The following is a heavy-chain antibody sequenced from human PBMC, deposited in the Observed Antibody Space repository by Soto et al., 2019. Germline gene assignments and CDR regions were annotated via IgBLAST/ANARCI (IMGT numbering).Heavy chain of an antibody. D-gene: IGHD3-3*01. Sequence: EVQLVESGGGLVQPGGSLRLSCAVSGFSFGNYWMGWVRQAPGKGLEWLASIKEDGSERYYLDSVKGRFTISRDNAKDSLSLQMNSLRGEDTAFYYCARDVGPVTIFGEALSGYFDFWGQGTLVTVSS. V-gene: IGHV3-7*03. CDR1: GFSFGNYW. CDR2: IKEDGSER. CDR3: ARDVGPVTIFGEALSGYFDF. J-gene: IGHJ4*02.